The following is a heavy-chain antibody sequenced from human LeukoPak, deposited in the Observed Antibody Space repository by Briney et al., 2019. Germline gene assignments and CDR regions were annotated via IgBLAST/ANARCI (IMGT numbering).Heavy chain of an antibody. Sequence: SETLSPTCTVSGGSISGYYWSWIRQPPGKGLEWIGEINHSGSTNYNLSLKSRVTIPVDTSKNQFSLKLSSVTAADTAVYYCARHPSYGQRAFDYWGQGTLVTVSS. V-gene: IGHV4-34*01. CDR3: ARHPSYGQRAFDY. CDR1: GGSISGYY. J-gene: IGHJ4*02. CDR2: INHSGST. D-gene: IGHD5-18*01.